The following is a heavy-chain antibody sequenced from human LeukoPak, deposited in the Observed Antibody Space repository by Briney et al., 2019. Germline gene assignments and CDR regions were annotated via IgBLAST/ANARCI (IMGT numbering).Heavy chain of an antibody. D-gene: IGHD3-22*01. CDR3: AKDTPSYDSSGYYYEPPFDY. Sequence: GGSLRLSCAASGITFSNYWMKWVRQAPGKGLEWLATIKQDGSDKFYVDSVKGRFTISRDNSKNTLYLQMNSLRAEDTAVYYCAKDTPSYDSSGYYYEPPFDYWGQGTLVTVSS. CDR2: IKQDGSDK. J-gene: IGHJ4*02. CDR1: GITFSNYW. V-gene: IGHV3-7*03.